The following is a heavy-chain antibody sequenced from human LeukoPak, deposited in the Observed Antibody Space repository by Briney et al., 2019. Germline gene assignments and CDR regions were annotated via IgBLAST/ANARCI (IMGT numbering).Heavy chain of an antibody. J-gene: IGHJ6*04. V-gene: IGHV4-34*01. CDR1: GGSFSGYY. CDR2: INHSGST. CDR3: ARGNRYYYYYGMDV. Sequence: SETLSLTCAVYGGSFSGYYWSWIRQPPGKGLECIGEINHSGSTNYNPSLKSRVTISVDTSKSQFSLRLSSVTAADTAVYYCARGNRYYYYYGMDVWGKGTTVTVSS.